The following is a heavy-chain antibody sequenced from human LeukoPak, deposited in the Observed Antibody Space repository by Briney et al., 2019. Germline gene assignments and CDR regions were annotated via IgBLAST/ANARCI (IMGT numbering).Heavy chain of an antibody. CDR2: IVGRGSST. Sequence: PGGSLRLSCAASGFIFSNYAMSWVRQAPGKGLEWVSAIVGRGSSTYYADSVKGRFTISRDNSKNTLYLQLNRLRAEDTAVYYCAKWGDCDILTGYYDSDYWGQGTLVTVSS. CDR3: AKWGDCDILTGYYDSDY. J-gene: IGHJ4*02. D-gene: IGHD3-9*01. V-gene: IGHV3-23*01. CDR1: GFIFSNYA.